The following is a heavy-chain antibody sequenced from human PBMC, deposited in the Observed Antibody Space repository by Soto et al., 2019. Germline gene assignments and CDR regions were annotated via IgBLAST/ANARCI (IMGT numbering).Heavy chain of an antibody. CDR1: GFLFSSYV. J-gene: IGHJ5*02. CDR3: ASDHYDFWSGFPPTIWFHP. V-gene: IGHV3-23*01. Sequence: GGSLRLSCEASGFLFSSYVMNWVRQAPGKGLEWVSSISSHGDTTYYAESVRGRFTISRDNSKHTLLQQMNSPRAGAMAVYFCASDHYDFWSGFPPTIWFHPWGQGTLVTVSS. D-gene: IGHD3-3*01. CDR2: ISSHGDTT.